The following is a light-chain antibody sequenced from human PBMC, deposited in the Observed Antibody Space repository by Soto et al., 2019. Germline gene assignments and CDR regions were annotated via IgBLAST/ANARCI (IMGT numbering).Light chain of an antibody. CDR1: QSVSSSY. Sequence: EIVLTQSPATLSLSPGERATLSCGASQSVSSSYLAWYQQKPGLAPRLLIYDASSRATGIPDRFSGSGSGTDFTLTISRLVPEDFAVYYCQQSGTSPGLTSGGGTKVEIK. CDR3: QQSGTSPGLT. V-gene: IGKV3D-20*01. J-gene: IGKJ4*01. CDR2: DAS.